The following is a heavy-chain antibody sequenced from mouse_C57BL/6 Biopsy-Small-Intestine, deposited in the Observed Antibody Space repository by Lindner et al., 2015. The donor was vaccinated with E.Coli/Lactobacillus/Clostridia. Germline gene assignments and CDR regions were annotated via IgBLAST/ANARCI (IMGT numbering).Heavy chain of an antibody. Sequence: QLQESGAELVRPGTSVKVSCKASGYTFTNYLIQWIKQRPGQGLEWIGVLNPGSGVANFNEKFKGKATLTADKSSSTAYMQLSSLTSEDSAVFFCARDLDFDYWGQGTTLTVSS. CDR2: LNPGSGVA. CDR3: ARDLDFDY. CDR1: GYTFTNYL. J-gene: IGHJ2*01. V-gene: IGHV1-54*01.